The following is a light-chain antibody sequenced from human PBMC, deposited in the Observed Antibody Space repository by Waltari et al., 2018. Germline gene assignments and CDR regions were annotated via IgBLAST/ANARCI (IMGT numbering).Light chain of an antibody. CDR1: DSDVGPYDF. CDR2: EVS. CDR3: SSYTTSSAPGV. V-gene: IGLV2-14*01. Sequence: QSALTQPASVSGPPGQSITISCSGTDSDVGPYDFAPWYQQHPGKAPHLIIYEVSNRPSGISNRFSASKSGNTASLTISGLQAEDEADYYCSSYTTSSAPGVFGTGTRVTVL. J-gene: IGLJ1*01.